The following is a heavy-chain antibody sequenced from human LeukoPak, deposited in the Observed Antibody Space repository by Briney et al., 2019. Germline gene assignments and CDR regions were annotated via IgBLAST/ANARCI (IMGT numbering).Heavy chain of an antibody. Sequence: SETLSLTCGVSGGSFSSHYWTWIRQPPGMGLEWIGEINPRGSTNYNPSLESRVTVSADTSRNQLSLSLTSVTAADSAVYFCARGLLQGSAWSWGPKEKSYQYMDVWGTGTTVIVSS. V-gene: IGHV4-34*01. J-gene: IGHJ6*04. CDR1: GGSFSSHY. D-gene: IGHD6-19*01. CDR3: ARGLLQGSAWSWGPKEKSYQYMDV. CDR2: INPRGST.